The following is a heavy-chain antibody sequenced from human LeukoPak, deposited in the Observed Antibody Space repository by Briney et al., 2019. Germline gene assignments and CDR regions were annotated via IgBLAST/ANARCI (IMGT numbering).Heavy chain of an antibody. Sequence: PSETLSLTCTVSGGSISSSSYYWGWIRQPPGKGLEWIGGIFYSGSTYYNPSLKSRVTISVDTSQNQFSLKLSSVTAADTAMYYCARRRIYHDILTGHYEYYFDYWGQGTLVTVSS. D-gene: IGHD3-9*01. CDR1: GGSISSSSYY. J-gene: IGHJ4*02. CDR3: ARRRIYHDILTGHYEYYFDY. CDR2: IFYSGST. V-gene: IGHV4-39*01.